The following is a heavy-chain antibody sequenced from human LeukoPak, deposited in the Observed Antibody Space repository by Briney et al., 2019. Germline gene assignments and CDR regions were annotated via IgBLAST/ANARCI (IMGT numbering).Heavy chain of an antibody. Sequence: KPSETLSLTCTVSGYSISSGYYWGWIRQPPGKGLEWIGSIYHSGSTYYNPSLKSRVTISVDTSKNQFSLKLSSVTAADTAVYYCARDRALDAFDIWGQGTMVTVYS. V-gene: IGHV4-38-2*02. CDR1: GYSISSGYY. CDR3: ARDRALDAFDI. J-gene: IGHJ3*02. CDR2: IYHSGST.